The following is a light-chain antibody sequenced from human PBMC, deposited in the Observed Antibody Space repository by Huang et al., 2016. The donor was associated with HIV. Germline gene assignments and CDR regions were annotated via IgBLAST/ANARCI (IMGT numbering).Light chain of an antibody. CDR3: QQYDSWPPLT. V-gene: IGKV3-15*01. Sequence: EIVMTQSPATLSVSPGERATLSCRASQTVSNNLAWYQQKPGQAPSRLIYGASTRATGIPARFSGSGSGTEFTLTISSLQSADFAVYYCQQYDSWPPLTFGGGTKVEIK. CDR2: GAS. CDR1: QTVSNN. J-gene: IGKJ4*01.